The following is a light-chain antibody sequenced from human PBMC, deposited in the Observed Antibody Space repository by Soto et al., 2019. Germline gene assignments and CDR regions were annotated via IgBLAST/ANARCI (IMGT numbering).Light chain of an antibody. CDR2: AAS. CDR1: QDIERW. J-gene: IGKJ4*01. V-gene: IGKV1-12*01. CDR3: KQSKSFPLT. Sequence: DIQMTQSPSSLSASVGDRVSITCRASQDIERWLAWYQQKPGEAPKVLIYAASSLQSGVPSRFSGSGSGTDFSLTISSLQPEDFATYYCKQSKSFPLTFGGGPKVDIK.